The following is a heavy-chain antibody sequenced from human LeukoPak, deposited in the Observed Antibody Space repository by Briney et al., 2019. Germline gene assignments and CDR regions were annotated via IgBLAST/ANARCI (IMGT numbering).Heavy chain of an antibody. CDR3: ARDPSAGSES. D-gene: IGHD6-25*01. J-gene: IGHJ4*02. CDR1: GFTFSSHW. V-gene: IGHV3-7*01. Sequence: GGSLRLSCAASGFTFSSHWMSWVRQAPGKGLEWVANIKRDGSEKNYVDSVKGRFTISRDNAKSSLYLQMNSLRVEDTAVYYCARDPSAGSESWGQGTLVTVSS. CDR2: IKRDGSEK.